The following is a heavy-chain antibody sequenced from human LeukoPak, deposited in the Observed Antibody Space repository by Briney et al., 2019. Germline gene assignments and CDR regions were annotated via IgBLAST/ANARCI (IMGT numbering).Heavy chain of an antibody. CDR3: AREHCSSTSCKIDY. CDR2: IYYSGST. Sequence: PSETLSLTCTVSGGSISSYYWSWIRQPPGKGLEWIGYIYYSGSTNYNPSLKSRVTISVDTSKNQVSLKLSSVTAADTAVYYCAREHCSSTSCKIDYWGQGTLVTVSS. J-gene: IGHJ4*02. V-gene: IGHV4-59*01. D-gene: IGHD2-2*01. CDR1: GGSISSYY.